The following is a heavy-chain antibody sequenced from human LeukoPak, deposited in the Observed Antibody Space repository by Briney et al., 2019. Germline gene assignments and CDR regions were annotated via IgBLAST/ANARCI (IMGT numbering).Heavy chain of an antibody. CDR2: FDPEDGET. J-gene: IGHJ6*03. CDR1: GYTLTELS. V-gene: IGHV1-24*01. CDR3: ATAPPAVGGYYYSYYMDV. Sequence: ASVKVSCKVSGYTLTELSMHWVRQAPGKGLEWMGGFDPEDGETIYAQKFQGRVTMTEDTSTDTAYMELSSLRSEDTAVYYCATAPPAVGGYYYSYYMDVWGKGTTVTVSS.